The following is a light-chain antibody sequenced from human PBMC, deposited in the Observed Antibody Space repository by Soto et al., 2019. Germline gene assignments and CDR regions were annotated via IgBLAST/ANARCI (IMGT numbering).Light chain of an antibody. CDR3: SSYAGSNNPVI. CDR1: SSDVGGYNY. J-gene: IGLJ2*01. Sequence: QSVLTQPPSASGSPGQSVTISFTGTSSDVGGYNYVSWYQQHPGKAPEFLIFEVSRRPSGVPDRFSGSKSGNTASLTVSGLQADDEADYYCSSYAGSNNPVIFGGGTKLTVL. CDR2: EVS. V-gene: IGLV2-8*01.